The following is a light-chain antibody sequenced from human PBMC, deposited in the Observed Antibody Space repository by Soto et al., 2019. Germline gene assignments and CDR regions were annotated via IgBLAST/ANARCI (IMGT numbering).Light chain of an antibody. V-gene: IGKV3-11*01. Sequence: ETVLTQSPATLSLSPGERATLSCRVSQSVSSYLAWYQQKPGQAPRLLIYDASNRATGIPARFSGSGSGTDFTLTISSLEPEDFAVYYCQQRTNWPFTFGGGTKVEIK. CDR1: QSVSSY. CDR2: DAS. CDR3: QQRTNWPFT. J-gene: IGKJ4*01.